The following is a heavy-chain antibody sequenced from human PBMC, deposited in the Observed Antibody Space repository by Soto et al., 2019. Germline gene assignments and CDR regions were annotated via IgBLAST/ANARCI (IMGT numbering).Heavy chain of an antibody. V-gene: IGHV4-31*03. CDR1: GGSISSGGYY. D-gene: IGHD1-1*01. Sequence: PSETLSLTCTVSGGSISSGGYYWSWIRQHPGKGLEWIGYIYYSGSTYYNPSLKSRVTISVDTSKNQFSLKLSSVTAADTAVYYCAREDGTNSTGFDYWGQGTLVTVSS. CDR3: AREDGTNSTGFDY. CDR2: IYYSGST. J-gene: IGHJ4*02.